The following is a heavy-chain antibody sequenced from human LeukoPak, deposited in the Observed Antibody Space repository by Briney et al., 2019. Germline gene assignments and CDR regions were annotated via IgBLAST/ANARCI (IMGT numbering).Heavy chain of an antibody. J-gene: IGHJ5*02. CDR3: ARVYSTIFGVVRNWFDP. D-gene: IGHD3-3*01. V-gene: IGHV3-20*04. Sequence: GGSLRLSCAASGFTFDDYGMSWVRQAPGKGLEWVSGINWNGGSTGYADSVKGRFTVSRDNAKNSLYLQMNSLRAEDAAVYYCARVYSTIFGVVRNWFDPWGQETLVTVSS. CDR1: GFTFDDYG. CDR2: INWNGGST.